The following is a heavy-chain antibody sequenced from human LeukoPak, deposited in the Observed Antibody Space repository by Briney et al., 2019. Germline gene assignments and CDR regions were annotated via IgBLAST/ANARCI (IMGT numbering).Heavy chain of an antibody. CDR3: ARDGCSGGSCYRGGFDP. Sequence: KPSETLSLTCTVSGGSISSFYWSWIRQPPGKGLEWIGYIYYSGSTNYNPSLKSRVTISVDTSKNQFSLKLSSVTAADTAVYYCARDGCSGGSCYRGGFDPWGQGTLVTVSS. V-gene: IGHV4-59*01. CDR2: IYYSGST. CDR1: GGSISSFY. J-gene: IGHJ5*02. D-gene: IGHD2-15*01.